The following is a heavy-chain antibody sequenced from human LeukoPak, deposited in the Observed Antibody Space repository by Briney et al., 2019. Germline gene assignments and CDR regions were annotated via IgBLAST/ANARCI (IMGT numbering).Heavy chain of an antibody. J-gene: IGHJ3*02. V-gene: IGHV3-23*01. CDR1: GFTFSSYA. D-gene: IGHD3-3*01. Sequence: PGGSLRLSCAASGFTFSSYAMSWVRQAPGKGLEWVSAISGSGGSTYYADSVKGRFIISRDNSKNTLYLQMNSLRAEDTAVYYCAKGADDFWSGYHPSDAFDIWGQGTMVTVSS. CDR3: AKGADDFWSGYHPSDAFDI. CDR2: ISGSGGST.